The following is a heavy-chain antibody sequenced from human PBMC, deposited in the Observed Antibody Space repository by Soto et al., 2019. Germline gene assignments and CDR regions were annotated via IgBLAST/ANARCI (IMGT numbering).Heavy chain of an antibody. J-gene: IGHJ4*02. CDR1: GGSMISYY. CDR2: IYYAGST. D-gene: IGHD6-19*01. Sequence: TSETLSLTCTVSGGSMISYYWSWIRQPPGRGLEWIGFIYYAGSTKYNPSLNSKNSLYLQMNSLRTEDTAFYYCAKDIAGSGWYSLDYWGQGTLVTVSS. V-gene: IGHV4-59*01. CDR3: YSLDY.